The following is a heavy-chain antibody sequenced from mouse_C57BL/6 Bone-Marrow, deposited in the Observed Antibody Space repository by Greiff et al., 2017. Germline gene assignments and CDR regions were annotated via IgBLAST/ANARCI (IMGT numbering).Heavy chain of an antibody. CDR1: GYSITSGYY. CDR2: ISYDGSN. V-gene: IGHV3-6*01. D-gene: IGHD2-4*01. CDR3: ADELCDYDDPFDY. Sequence: EVKLMESGPGLVKPSQSLSLTCSVTGYSITSGYYWNWIRQFPGNKLEWMGYISYDGSNNYNPSLKNRISITRDTSKNQFFLKLSSVTTEDTATYYCADELCDYDDPFDYWGQGTPLTVSS. J-gene: IGHJ2*01.